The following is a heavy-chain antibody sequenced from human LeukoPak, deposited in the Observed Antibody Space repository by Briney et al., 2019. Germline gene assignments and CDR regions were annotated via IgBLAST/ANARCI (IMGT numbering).Heavy chain of an antibody. V-gene: IGHV4-39*01. CDR1: GGSISSNSYY. CDR2: IFYSGST. CDR3: ARHNPGGSAFDY. Sequence: SETLSLTCTVSGGSISSNSYYWGWIRQPPGKGLEWIGNIFYSGSTYYNPSLKSRVTISVDTSKNQFSLKLSSVTAADTAVYYCARHNPGGSAFDYWGQGTLVTVSS. D-gene: IGHD2-15*01. J-gene: IGHJ4*02.